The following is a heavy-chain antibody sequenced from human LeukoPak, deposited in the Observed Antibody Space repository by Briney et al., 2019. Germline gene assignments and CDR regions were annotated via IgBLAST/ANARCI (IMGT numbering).Heavy chain of an antibody. CDR3: ARDWQRGFGFDP. Sequence: GGSLRLSCAASGFTFSSSWMRCVRQAPGEGLVWVSRIISDGSSTSYADSVKGRFTISTDNAKNPLYLQIDSLRAEDTAVYYCARDWQRGFGFDPWGQGTLVTVSS. J-gene: IGHJ5*02. CDR1: GFTFSSSW. D-gene: IGHD3-10*01. CDR2: IISDGSST. V-gene: IGHV3-74*01.